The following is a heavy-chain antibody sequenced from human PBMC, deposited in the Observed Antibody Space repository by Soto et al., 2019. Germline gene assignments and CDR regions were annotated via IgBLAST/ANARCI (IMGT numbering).Heavy chain of an antibody. CDR1: VFTFSYYY. CDR2: ISISSFYT. D-gene: IGHD2-15*01. V-gene: IGHV3-11*06. Sequence: GGSLRLSCAASVFTFSYYYMSWIRQAPGKWLEWFSYISISSFYTXXADSVKGRXTISRYNAKNSXYLQMXSLRAEDTAVYYCARRVDDDAFDIWRQGTMVTVS. CDR3: ARRVDDDAFDI. J-gene: IGHJ3*02.